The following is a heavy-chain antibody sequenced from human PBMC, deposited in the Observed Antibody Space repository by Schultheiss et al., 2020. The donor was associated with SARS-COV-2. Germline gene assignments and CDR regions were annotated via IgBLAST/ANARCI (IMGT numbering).Heavy chain of an antibody. CDR2: ISAYNGNT. J-gene: IGHJ4*02. D-gene: IGHD6-13*01. CDR3: ARVSSSWPHLGYF. Sequence: ASVKVSCKASGGTFSSYGISWVRQAPGQGLEWMGWISAYNGNTNYAQKLQGRVTMTTDTSTSTAYMELRSLRSDDTAVYYCARVSSSWPHLGYFWGQGTLVTVSS. V-gene: IGHV1-18*01. CDR1: GGTFSSYG.